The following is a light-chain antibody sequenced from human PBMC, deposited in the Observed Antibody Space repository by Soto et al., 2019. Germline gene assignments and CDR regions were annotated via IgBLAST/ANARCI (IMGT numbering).Light chain of an antibody. V-gene: IGKV3-20*01. CDR2: GTS. Sequence: EIVLTQSPGTLSLSTGERATLSCRASQSVSSKYLAWYQQKPGQAPRVLIYGTSIRASGVPERFSGGGSGTDFTLTMTRLEPEDFAVYYCQQYGSSLFTFDPGTKVDFK. CDR1: QSVSSKY. CDR3: QQYGSSLFT. J-gene: IGKJ3*01.